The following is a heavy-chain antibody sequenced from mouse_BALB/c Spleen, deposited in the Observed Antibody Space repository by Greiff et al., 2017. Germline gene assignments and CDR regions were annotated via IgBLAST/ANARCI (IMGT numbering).Heavy chain of an antibody. D-gene: IGHD1-1*01. CDR1: GFTFSSYA. CDR3: ARGRDYYGSSPFYWYFDV. CDR2: ISSGGST. Sequence: EVMLVESGGGLVKPGGSLKLSCAASGFTFSSYAMSWVRQTPEKRLEWVASISSGGSTYYPDSVKGRFTISRDNARNILYLQMSSLRSEDTAMYYCARGRDYYGSSPFYWYFDVWGAGTTVTVSS. J-gene: IGHJ1*01. V-gene: IGHV5-6-5*01.